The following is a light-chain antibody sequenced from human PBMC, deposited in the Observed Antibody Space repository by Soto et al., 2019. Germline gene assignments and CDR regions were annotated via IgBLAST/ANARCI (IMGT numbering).Light chain of an antibody. CDR3: QERSNWPPWT. CDR1: QSVSSY. Sequence: EIVLTQSPATLSLSPGERATPSCRASQSVSSYLAWYQQKPGQAPRLLIYDASNRATGIPARFSGSGSGTDFTPTISSLEPEDFAVYYCQERSNWPPWTFGQGTKVEIK. CDR2: DAS. V-gene: IGKV3-11*01. J-gene: IGKJ1*01.